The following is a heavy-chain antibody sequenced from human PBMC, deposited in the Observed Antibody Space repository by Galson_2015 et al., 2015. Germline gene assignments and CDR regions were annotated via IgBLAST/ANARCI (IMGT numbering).Heavy chain of an antibody. V-gene: IGHV3-48*01. D-gene: IGHD5-12*01. CDR3: AKDRRSGYANDIDF. CDR2: IRRSSSTI. CDR1: GLTFSSYS. J-gene: IGHJ4*02. Sequence: SLRLSCAASGLTFSSYSMNWVRQAPGKGLEWVSSIRRSSSTIYYVDSVKGRFTISRDNAKNSLYLQMNSLRAEDTAVYYCAKDRRSGYANDIDFWGQGTLVAVSS.